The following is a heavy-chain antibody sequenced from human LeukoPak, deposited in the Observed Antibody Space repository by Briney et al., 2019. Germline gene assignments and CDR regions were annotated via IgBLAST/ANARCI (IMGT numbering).Heavy chain of an antibody. CDR2: IYYSGST. J-gene: IGHJ4*02. V-gene: IGHV4-30-4*08. D-gene: IGHD3-16*01. CDR3: ARWPPFAPLGVGY. CDR1: GGSISSGGYY. Sequence: SQTLSLTCTVSGGSISSGGYYWSWIRQPPGKGLEWIGYIYYSGSTYYNPSLKSRVTISVDTSKNQFSLKLSSVTAADTAVYYCARWPPFAPLGVGYWGQGTLVTVSS.